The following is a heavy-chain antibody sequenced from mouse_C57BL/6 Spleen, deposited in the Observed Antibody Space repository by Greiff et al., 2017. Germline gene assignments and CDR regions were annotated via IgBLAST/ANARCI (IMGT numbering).Heavy chain of an antibody. CDR2: IYPGSGST. CDR3: SRREYDGDYYAIDC. CDR1: GYTFTSYW. D-gene: IGHD2-12*01. Sequence: VQLQQPGAELVKPGASVKMSCKASGYTFTSYWITWVKQRPGQGLEWIGAIYPGSGSTNYNEKFKRKAQLPVDTSSSTAYMQFSSLASEDSAVYDGSRREYDGDYYAIDCWGQRTSGTLAS. V-gene: IGHV1-55*01. J-gene: IGHJ4*01.